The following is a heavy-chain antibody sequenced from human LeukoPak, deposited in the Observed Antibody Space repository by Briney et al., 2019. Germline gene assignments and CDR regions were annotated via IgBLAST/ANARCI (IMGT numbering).Heavy chain of an antibody. J-gene: IGHJ4*02. CDR3: ARVNSNDFDY. V-gene: IGHV3-30-3*01. CDR1: GFTFSTFA. CDR2: ISYDGNNE. D-gene: IGHD1-20*01. Sequence: GGSLRLSCAASGFTFSTFAMHWVRQAPGKGLEWVAVISYDGNNEYNADSVKGRFTISRDNSKNTLYLQMNSLRVEDTAVYYCARVNSNDFDYWGQGTLVTVSS.